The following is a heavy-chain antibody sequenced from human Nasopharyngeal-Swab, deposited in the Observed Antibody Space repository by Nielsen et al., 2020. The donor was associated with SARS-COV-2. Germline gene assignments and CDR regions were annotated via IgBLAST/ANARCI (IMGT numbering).Heavy chain of an antibody. Sequence: ASVKVSCKASGYTFTSYGISWVRQAPGQGLEWMGWISAYNGNTNYAQKLQGRVTMTTDTSTSTAYMELRSLRSDDTAVYYCARDPRDNCDFWSGYYKDYYYGMDVWGQGTTVTVSS. CDR2: ISAYNGNT. V-gene: IGHV1-18*01. CDR3: ARDPRDNCDFWSGYYKDYYYGMDV. J-gene: IGHJ6*02. D-gene: IGHD3-3*01. CDR1: GYTFTSYG.